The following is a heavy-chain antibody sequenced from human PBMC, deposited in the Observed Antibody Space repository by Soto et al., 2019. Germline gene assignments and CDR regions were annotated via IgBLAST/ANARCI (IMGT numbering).Heavy chain of an antibody. CDR3: ARDPVGTGWYSLSYYFDY. Sequence: GASVKVSCKASGYTFTRYAMHWVRQAPGQSLEWMGWTNTGNTKYSQKFQGRVTFIRDTSATPAYMELSSLRSEDTAVYYCARDPVGTGWYSLSYYFDYWGQGTLVTVSS. V-gene: IGHV1-3*04. D-gene: IGHD6-19*01. CDR1: GYTFTRYA. CDR2: TNTGNT. J-gene: IGHJ4*02.